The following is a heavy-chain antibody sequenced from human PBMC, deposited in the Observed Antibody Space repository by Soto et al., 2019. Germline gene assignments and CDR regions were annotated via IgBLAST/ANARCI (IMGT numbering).Heavy chain of an antibody. V-gene: IGHV3-30*18. J-gene: IGHJ2*01. Sequence: QVQLVESGGGVVQPGRSLRLSCAASGFTFSSYGIHWVRQAPGKGLEWVAVISYDGSNKYYADSVKGRFTISRDNSKNTLYLQMNSLRAEDTAVNYCAKGLAYCGGDCYSHFDLWGRGTLVTVSS. CDR2: ISYDGSNK. CDR3: AKGLAYCGGDCYSHFDL. CDR1: GFTFSSYG. D-gene: IGHD2-21*02.